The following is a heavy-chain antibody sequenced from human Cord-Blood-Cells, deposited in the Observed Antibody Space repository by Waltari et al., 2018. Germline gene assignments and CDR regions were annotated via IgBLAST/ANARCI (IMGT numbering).Heavy chain of an antibody. Sequence: QVQLVESGGGVVQPGRSLRLSCAASGFPFSSYGMHWVRQGPGKGLEWVAVLWYDGSNKYYADSVKGRFTISRDNSKNTLYLQMNSLRAEDTAVYYCARERVAGGDYWGQGTLVTVSS. CDR3: ARERVAGGDY. J-gene: IGHJ4*02. CDR2: LWYDGSNK. V-gene: IGHV3-33*01. CDR1: GFPFSSYG. D-gene: IGHD6-19*01.